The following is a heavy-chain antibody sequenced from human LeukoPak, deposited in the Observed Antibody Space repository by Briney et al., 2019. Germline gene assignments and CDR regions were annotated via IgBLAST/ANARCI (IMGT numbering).Heavy chain of an antibody. Sequence: GGSLRLSCAASGFTFSTYNMNWARQAPGKGLEWLAYITSNINTIYYADSVKGRFTISRDNAKNSLYLQMNSLRAEDTAVYYCVLGGYDSRYLGFDYWGQGTLVTVSS. V-gene: IGHV3-48*04. J-gene: IGHJ4*02. CDR3: VLGGYDSRYLGFDY. D-gene: IGHD3-22*01. CDR2: ITSNINTI. CDR1: GFTFSTYN.